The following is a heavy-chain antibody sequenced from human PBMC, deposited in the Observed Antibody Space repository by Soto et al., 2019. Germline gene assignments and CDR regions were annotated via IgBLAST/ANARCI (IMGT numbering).Heavy chain of an antibody. CDR2: IWFDGSDK. CDR3: AITAVAGGLDY. CDR1: GFTFSSYG. D-gene: IGHD6-19*01. Sequence: GGSLRLSCAASGFTFSSYGMHWVRQAPGKGLEWVALIWFDGSDKYYTESVKGRFTISRDNSKNTLYLQMNSLRAEDTAVYYCAITAVAGGLDYWGQGTLVTVSS. J-gene: IGHJ4*02. V-gene: IGHV3-30*02.